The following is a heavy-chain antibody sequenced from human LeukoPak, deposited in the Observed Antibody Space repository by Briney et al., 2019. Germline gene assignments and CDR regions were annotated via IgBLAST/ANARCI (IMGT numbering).Heavy chain of an antibody. CDR3: AHMNLLTGPYYFDY. D-gene: IGHD3-9*01. CDR1: GFSLSASGVG. J-gene: IGHJ4*02. V-gene: IGHV2-5*02. Sequence: SGPTLVNPTQTLTLTCTFSGFSLSASGVGEGWIRQPPGKALEWLALIYWDDDNGYSPSLKSRLTITKDTSKNQVVLIMTNMAPVDTATYYCAHMNLLTGPYYFDYWGQGTLVTVSS. CDR2: IYWDDDN.